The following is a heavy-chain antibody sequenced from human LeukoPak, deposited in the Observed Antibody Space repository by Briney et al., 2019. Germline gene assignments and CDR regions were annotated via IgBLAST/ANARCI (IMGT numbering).Heavy chain of an antibody. D-gene: IGHD3-22*01. CDR2: IYYSGST. V-gene: IGHV4-59*01. Sequence: SETLSLTCTVSGGSISSYYWSWIRQLPGKGLEWIGYIYYSGSTKYNPSLKSRVTISVDMSKNQFSLKLSSVTAADTAVYYCARGMHYYGSRGYYNAWGQGTLVTVSS. CDR3: ARGMHYYGSRGYYNA. J-gene: IGHJ5*02. CDR1: GGSISSYY.